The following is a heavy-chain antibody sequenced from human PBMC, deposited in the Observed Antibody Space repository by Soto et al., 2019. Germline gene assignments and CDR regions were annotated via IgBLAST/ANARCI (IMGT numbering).Heavy chain of an antibody. J-gene: IGHJ4*02. CDR3: AKDDGAFWDPLDY. D-gene: IGHD4-17*01. CDR2: ITGSGDKR. V-gene: IGHV3-23*01. CDR1: GFTFSSYA. Sequence: EVHLLESGGGLVQPGGSLRLSCAASGFTFSSYAMSWVRQAPGKGLEWVSGITGSGDKRYYADSVKCRFTISRDNSKNTLYLQMNSLRVEDTAVFYCAKDDGAFWDPLDYWGQGALVTVSS.